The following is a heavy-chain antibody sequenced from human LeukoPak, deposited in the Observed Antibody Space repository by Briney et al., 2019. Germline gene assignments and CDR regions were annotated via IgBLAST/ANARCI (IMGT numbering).Heavy chain of an antibody. V-gene: IGHV3-48*04. Sequence: PGGSLRLSCAASGFTFSSYSMNWVRQAPGKGLEWVSFISSSSSTIYYADSVKGRFTISRDNAKNSLYLQMNSLRAEDTAVYYCASLPKVYCSTTSCYTIDYWGQGTLVTVSS. CDR3: ASLPKVYCSTTSCYTIDY. J-gene: IGHJ4*02. D-gene: IGHD2-2*01. CDR1: GFTFSSYS. CDR2: ISSSSSTI.